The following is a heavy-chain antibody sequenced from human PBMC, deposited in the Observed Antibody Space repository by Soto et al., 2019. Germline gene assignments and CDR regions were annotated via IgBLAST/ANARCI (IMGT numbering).Heavy chain of an antibody. V-gene: IGHV1-69*01. Sequence: QVQLVQSGAEVKKPGSSVKVSCTTSGGTISSFGMNWVRQAPGQGREWMGGIVPIDGSTKYAEKFQGRGTITADASTSTVYMDLSSLRSEDTAVYYCARSFTKSRRGGVAFDYWGQGTLLTVSP. CDR1: GGTISSFG. CDR2: IVPIDGST. J-gene: IGHJ4*02. D-gene: IGHD3-3*01. CDR3: ARSFTKSRRGGVAFDY.